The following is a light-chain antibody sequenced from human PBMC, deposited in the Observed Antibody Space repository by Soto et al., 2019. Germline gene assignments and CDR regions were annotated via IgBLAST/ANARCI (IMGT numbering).Light chain of an antibody. CDR1: SSDVGGYNY. V-gene: IGLV2-14*01. Sequence: QSVLTQPASVSGSPGQSITISCTGTSSDVGGYNYVSWYQQHPGKAPKLMIYGVSNRPSGVSNRFSGSKSGNTASLTISGLQAGDEADYYCSSYTSSSTPYVFGTGTKVTVL. CDR3: SSYTSSSTPYV. J-gene: IGLJ1*01. CDR2: GVS.